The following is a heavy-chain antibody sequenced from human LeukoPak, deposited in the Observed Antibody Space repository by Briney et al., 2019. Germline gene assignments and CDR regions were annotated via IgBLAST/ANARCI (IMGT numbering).Heavy chain of an antibody. CDR1: GFTFSTYW. CDR2: IKTDGSQT. D-gene: IGHD4/OR15-4a*01. J-gene: IGHJ4*02. V-gene: IGHV3-7*01. Sequence: GGSLRLSCAASGFTFSTYWMTWVRQAPGKGLEWVANIKTDGSQTYYLDSVKGRFTISRDKAKNFLSLQLGSLRADDTGVYYCARASMGGRDYHLDSWGQGTLVTVSS. CDR3: ARASMGGRDYHLDS.